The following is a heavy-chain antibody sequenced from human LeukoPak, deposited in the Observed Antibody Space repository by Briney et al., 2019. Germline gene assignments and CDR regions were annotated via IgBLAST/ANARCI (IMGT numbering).Heavy chain of an antibody. CDR3: ARDNYYGPGSFVY. CDR1: GDSINGGGYY. J-gene: IGHJ4*02. D-gene: IGHD3-10*01. CDR2: IYYSGRT. Sequence: PSQTLSLTCTVSGDSINGGGYYWSWIRQHPGKGLEWIGYIYYSGRTYYNPSLKSRVTISVDTSKNQFSLKVNAVTVADTAVYYCARDNYYGPGSFVYWGQGTLVTVSS. V-gene: IGHV4-31*03.